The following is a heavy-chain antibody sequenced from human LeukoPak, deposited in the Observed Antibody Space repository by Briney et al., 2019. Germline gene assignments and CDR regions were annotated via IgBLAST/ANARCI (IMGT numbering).Heavy chain of an antibody. J-gene: IGHJ4*02. CDR2: VHYSGST. CDR3: ARGNSPLDY. D-gene: IGHD6-13*01. CDR1: GVSIFSYY. V-gene: IGHV4-59*01. Sequence: SETLSLTCSVSGVSIFSYYWNWIRQPPGKGLEWIGYVHYSGSTNYNPSLKSRVTISVDTSKNQFSLKLSSVTAADTAVYYCARGNSPLDYWGQGTLVTVSS.